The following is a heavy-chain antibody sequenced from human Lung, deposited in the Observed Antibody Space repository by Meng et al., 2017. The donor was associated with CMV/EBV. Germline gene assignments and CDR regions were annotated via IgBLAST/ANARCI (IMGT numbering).Heavy chain of an antibody. CDR2: LSSGGSST. CDR3: AKGRAVGATTPFDY. Sequence: GGSLRLXXAASGFTFSDYPMSWVRQAPGKGLEWVSSLSSGGSSTYYTDSVKGRFTISRDNSKNTVHLQMNSLRVEDTAVYYCAKGRAVGATTPFDYCGQAXLVIFSS. CDR1: GFTFSDYP. J-gene: IGHJ4*02. D-gene: IGHD1-26*01. V-gene: IGHV3-23*01.